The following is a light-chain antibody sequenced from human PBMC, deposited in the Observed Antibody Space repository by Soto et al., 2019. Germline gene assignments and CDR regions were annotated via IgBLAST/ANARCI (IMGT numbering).Light chain of an antibody. CDR3: AAWDGSLNAWV. V-gene: IGLV1-44*01. Sequence: QSVLTQPPSGSGTPGQRVTISCSGSSSNIGSNAVNWYQQLPGTAPKLLIYSNNQRPSGVPDRFSGSKSGTSASLAISGLQSEDEADYYCAAWDGSLNAWVFGGGSKLTVL. J-gene: IGLJ3*02. CDR2: SNN. CDR1: SSNIGSNA.